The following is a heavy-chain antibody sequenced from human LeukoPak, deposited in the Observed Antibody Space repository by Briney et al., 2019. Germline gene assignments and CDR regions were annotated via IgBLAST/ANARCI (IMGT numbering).Heavy chain of an antibody. J-gene: IGHJ4*02. CDR1: GFTFSSYW. CDR3: ARARVVTKWIDY. CDR2: INHNGNVN. D-gene: IGHD2-21*02. Sequence: PGGSLRLSCAASGFTFSSYWMNWARQAPGKGLEWVASINHNGNVNYYVDSVKGRFTISRDNAKNSLYLQKNSLRAEDTAVYYCARARVVTKWIDYWGQGTLVTVSS. V-gene: IGHV3-7*03.